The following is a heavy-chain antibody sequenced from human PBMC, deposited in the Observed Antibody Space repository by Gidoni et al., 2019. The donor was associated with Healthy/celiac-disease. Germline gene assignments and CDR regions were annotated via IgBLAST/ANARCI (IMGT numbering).Heavy chain of an antibody. CDR3: AREKVAARFYYYGMDV. CDR2: IGTAGDT. V-gene: IGHV3-13*01. J-gene: IGHJ6*02. D-gene: IGHD6-6*01. Sequence: EVQLVESGGGLVQPGGSLRLSCAASGFTFSSYDMHWVRQATGKGLEWVSAIGTAGDTYYPGSVKGRFTISRENAKNSLYLQMNSLRAGDTAVYYCAREKVAARFYYYGMDVWGQGTTVTVSS. CDR1: GFTFSSYD.